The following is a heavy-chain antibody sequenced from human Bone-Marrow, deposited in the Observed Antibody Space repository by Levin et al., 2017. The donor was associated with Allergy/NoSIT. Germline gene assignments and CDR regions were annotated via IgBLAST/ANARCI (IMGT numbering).Heavy chain of an antibody. CDR3: VRGQFSAFDI. V-gene: IGHV6-1*01. D-gene: IGHD5-24*01. CDR1: GDTIFASNVA. CDR2: TYYRSRWSN. Sequence: MPSETLSLTCGISGDTIFASNVAWNWIRQSPSRGLEWLGRTYYRSRWSNDFAVSVKSRITINPDTSKNQFSLQLNSVIPEDTAVYYCVRGQFSAFDIWGQGTVVTVSS. J-gene: IGHJ3*02.